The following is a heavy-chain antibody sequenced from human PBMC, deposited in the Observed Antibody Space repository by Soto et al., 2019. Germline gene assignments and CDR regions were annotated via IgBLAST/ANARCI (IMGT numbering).Heavy chain of an antibody. CDR1: GYTFTSYA. D-gene: IGHD3-16*01. Sequence: GSSVKVSCKASGYTFTSYAMHWVRQAPGQRLEWMGWINAGNGNTKYSQKFQGRVTITRDTSASTAYMELSSLRSEDTAVYYCARPAGGPMTPGDDWGQGTQVTVSS. CDR2: INAGNGNT. CDR3: ARPAGGPMTPGDD. J-gene: IGHJ1*01. V-gene: IGHV1-3*01.